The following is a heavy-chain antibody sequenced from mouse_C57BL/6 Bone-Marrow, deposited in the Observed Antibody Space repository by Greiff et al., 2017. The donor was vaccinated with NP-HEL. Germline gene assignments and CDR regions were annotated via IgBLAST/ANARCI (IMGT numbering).Heavy chain of an antibody. D-gene: IGHD1-1*01. J-gene: IGHJ2*01. V-gene: IGHV1-75*01. CDR2: IFPGSGST. CDR1: GYTFTDYY. CDR3: ARSYGTTVVAPSFDC. Sequence: QVQLQQSGPELVKPGASVKISCKASGYTFTDYYINWVKQSPGQGLEWIGWIFPGSGSTYYNEKFKGQATLTVDKSSSTAYMLLSSLTSEDSAVYFCARSYGTTVVAPSFDCWGQGTTLTVSS.